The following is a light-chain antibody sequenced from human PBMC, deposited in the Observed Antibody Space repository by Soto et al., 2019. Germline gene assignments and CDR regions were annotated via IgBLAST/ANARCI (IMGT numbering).Light chain of an antibody. V-gene: IGKV1-39*01. J-gene: IGKJ1*01. CDR1: QNINIY. CDR3: QQSSQTPRT. Sequence: DIQMTQSPSSLSASVGDRVTINCRASQNINIYLNWYQQKPGKAPKLLIHAASNLLSGVPSRFGGGGYGTDFTLTISSLQPEDFATYFCQQSSQTPRTFGQGTKVDIK. CDR2: AAS.